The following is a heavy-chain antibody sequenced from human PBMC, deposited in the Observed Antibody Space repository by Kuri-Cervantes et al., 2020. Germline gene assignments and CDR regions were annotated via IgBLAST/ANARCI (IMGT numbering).Heavy chain of an antibody. Sequence: GESLKISCAASGFTFDDYTMHWVRQAPGKGLEWVSLISWDGGSTYYADSVKGRFTISRDNSKNSLYLQMNSLRTEDTALYYCAKGGDYGYDSSGYPVYYFDYWGQGTLVTVSS. J-gene: IGHJ4*02. CDR1: GFTFDDYT. V-gene: IGHV3-43*01. CDR3: AKGGDYGYDSSGYPVYYFDY. CDR2: ISWDGGST. D-gene: IGHD3-22*01.